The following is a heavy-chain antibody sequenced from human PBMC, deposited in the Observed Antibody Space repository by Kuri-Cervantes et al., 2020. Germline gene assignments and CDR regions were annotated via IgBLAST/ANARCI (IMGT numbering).Heavy chain of an antibody. V-gene: IGHV3-7*01. J-gene: IGHJ6*03. Sequence: GQAPGKGLEWVANIKQDGSGKYYVDSVKGRFTISRDNAKNSLYLQMNSLRAEDTAVYYCARDSSSWYYYYYYMDVWGKGTTVTVSS. CDR2: IKQDGSGK. CDR3: ARDSSSWYYYYYYMDV. D-gene: IGHD6-13*01.